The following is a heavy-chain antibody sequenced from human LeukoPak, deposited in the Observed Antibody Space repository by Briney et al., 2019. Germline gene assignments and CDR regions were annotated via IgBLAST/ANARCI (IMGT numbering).Heavy chain of an antibody. CDR3: AKDLRVRGVNPPT. V-gene: IGHV3-23*01. J-gene: IGHJ5*02. D-gene: IGHD3-10*02. Sequence: GGSLRLSCAPSGFTFSSYAMSWVRQAPGKGLEWVSAISGSGGSTYYADSVKGRFTISRDNSKNTLYLQMNSLRAEDTAVYYCAKDLRVRGVNPPTWGQGTLVTVSS. CDR1: GFTFSSYA. CDR2: ISGSGGST.